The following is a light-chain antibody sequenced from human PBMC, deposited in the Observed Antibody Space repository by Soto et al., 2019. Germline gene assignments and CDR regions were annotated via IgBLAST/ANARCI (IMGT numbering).Light chain of an antibody. CDR1: QTVGSY. CDR3: QQYASSPLLT. J-gene: IGKJ4*01. Sequence: EIVLTQSPATLSLSPGERATLSCRASQTVGSYLAWFRQTPGQAPRLLIYDTSIRATGIPARFSGSGSGTDFTLSISRLEPEDFAVYYCQQYASSPLLTFGGGTKVDIK. CDR2: DTS. V-gene: IGKV3-20*01.